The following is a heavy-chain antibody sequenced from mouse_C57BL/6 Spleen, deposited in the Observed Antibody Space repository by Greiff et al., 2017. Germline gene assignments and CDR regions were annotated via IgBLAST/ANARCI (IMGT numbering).Heavy chain of an antibody. CDR1: GFTFSDYY. Sequence: EVQVVESEGGLVQPGSSMKLSCTASGFTFSDYYMAWVRQVPEKGLEWVANINYDGSSTYYLDSLKSRFIISRDNAKNILYLQRSSLKSEDTATYYCARGYYGFMDYWGQGTSVTVSS. CDR3: ARGYYGFMDY. V-gene: IGHV5-16*01. J-gene: IGHJ4*01. CDR2: INYDGSST. D-gene: IGHD1-1*01.